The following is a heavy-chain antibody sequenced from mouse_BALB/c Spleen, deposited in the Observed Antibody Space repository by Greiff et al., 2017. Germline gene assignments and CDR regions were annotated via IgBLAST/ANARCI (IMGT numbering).Heavy chain of an antibody. J-gene: IGHJ3*01. CDR1: GFTFSSYA. CDR2: ISSGGST. CDR3: ARGQGYGGRYWFAY. Sequence: EVQVVESGGGLVKPGGSLKLSCAASGFTFSSYAMSWVRQTPEKRLEWVASISSGGSTYYPDSVKGRFTISRDNARNILYLQMSSLRSEDTAMYYCARGQGYGGRYWFAYWGQGTLVTVSA. D-gene: IGHD1-1*01. V-gene: IGHV5-6-5*01.